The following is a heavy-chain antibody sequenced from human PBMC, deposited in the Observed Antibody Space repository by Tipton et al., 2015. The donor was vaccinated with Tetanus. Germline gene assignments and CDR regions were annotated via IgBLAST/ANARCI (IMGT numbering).Heavy chain of an antibody. D-gene: IGHD6-25*01. V-gene: IGHV4-31*03. Sequence: TLSLTCTVSGGAITSGGYFWSWIRQLPGKGLEWIGYIYYSGSTYYNPSFKSRVSISVDTSMSQFSLELNSVTAADTAVYYCARDSRLFYAMDVWGQGATVVVSS. J-gene: IGHJ6*02. CDR2: IYYSGST. CDR1: GGAITSGGYF. CDR3: ARDSRLFYAMDV.